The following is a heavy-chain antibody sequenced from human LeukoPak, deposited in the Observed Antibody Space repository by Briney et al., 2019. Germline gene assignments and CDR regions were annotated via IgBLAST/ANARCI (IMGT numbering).Heavy chain of an antibody. Sequence: ASVKVSCKASGYTFTGYYIHWVRQAPGQGLEWMGWINPDSGDTNYAQRFQGSVTMTTDTSTSTAYMELRSLRSDDTAVYYCARVEETYGSGSYFNYWGQGTLVTVSS. D-gene: IGHD3-10*01. V-gene: IGHV1-2*02. CDR1: GYTFTGYY. CDR2: INPDSGDT. CDR3: ARVEETYGSGSYFNY. J-gene: IGHJ4*02.